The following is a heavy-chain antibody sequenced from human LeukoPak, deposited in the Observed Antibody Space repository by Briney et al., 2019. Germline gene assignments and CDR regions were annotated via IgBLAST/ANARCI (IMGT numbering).Heavy chain of an antibody. J-gene: IGHJ5*02. CDR2: IYYSGST. CDR3: ARAGPFGNWFDP. V-gene: IGHV4-59*08. D-gene: IGHD3-10*01. CDR1: GGSISSYY. Sequence: PSETLSLTCTVSGGSISSYYWSWIRQPPGKGLEWIGYIYYSGSTNYNPSLKSRVTISVDTSKNQFSLKLSSVTAADTAVYYCARAGPFGNWFDPWGQRTLVTVSS.